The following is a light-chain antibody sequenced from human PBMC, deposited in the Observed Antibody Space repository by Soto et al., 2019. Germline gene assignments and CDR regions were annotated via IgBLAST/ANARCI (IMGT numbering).Light chain of an antibody. V-gene: IGLV1-44*01. CDR1: STNIGSSS. J-gene: IGLJ1*01. CDR2: SNA. CDR3: AAWDDRLMGV. Sequence: SVLTHPPSLSGTPWQTVTITCSGSSTNIGSSSVKWYQQFPGAAPKLLIYSNALRPSGIPNRFSGSKSGTSASLAISGLQPEDEADYYCAAWDDRLMGVFGPGTKVTVL.